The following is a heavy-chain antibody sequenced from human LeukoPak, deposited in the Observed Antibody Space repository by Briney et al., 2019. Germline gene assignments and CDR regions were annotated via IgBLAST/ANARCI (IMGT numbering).Heavy chain of an antibody. CDR2: INPSGGST. V-gene: IGHV1-46*01. CDR1: GYTFTSYY. J-gene: IGHJ5*02. D-gene: IGHD3-10*01. Sequence: ASVKVSCKPSGYTFTSYYMHWVRQAPGQGLEWMGIINPSGGSTSYAQKFQGRVTMTRDTSTSTVYMELSSLRSEDTAVYYCARGRGTMVRGVTTKVRLGVHKWFDPWGQGTLVTVSS. CDR3: ARGRGTMVRGVTTKVRLGVHKWFDP.